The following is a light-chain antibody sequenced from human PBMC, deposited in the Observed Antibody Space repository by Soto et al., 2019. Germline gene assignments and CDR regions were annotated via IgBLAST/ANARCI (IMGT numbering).Light chain of an antibody. Sequence: DIQMTQSPSTLSASVGDRVTITCRASQSISSWLAWYQQKPGKAPKLLIYDASSLESGVPSRFSGSGSGTEFTLTISSLQPDDFAVYYCQQCNDWPLTFGGGTKVEIK. CDR2: DAS. CDR3: QQCNDWPLT. CDR1: QSISSW. V-gene: IGKV1-5*01. J-gene: IGKJ4*01.